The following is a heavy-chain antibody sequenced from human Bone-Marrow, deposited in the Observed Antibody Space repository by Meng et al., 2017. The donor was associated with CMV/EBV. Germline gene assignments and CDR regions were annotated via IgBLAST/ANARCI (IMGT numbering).Heavy chain of an antibody. CDR1: GYTLTELS. CDR2: FDPEDGET. Sequence: ASVKVSCKVSGYTLTELSRHWVRQAPGKGLEWMGGFDPEDGETIYAQKFQGRVTMTEDTSTDTAYMELSSLRSEDTAVYYCARFVAAAVPDGMDVWGQGTTVTVSS. D-gene: IGHD6-13*01. V-gene: IGHV1-24*01. J-gene: IGHJ6*02. CDR3: ARFVAAAVPDGMDV.